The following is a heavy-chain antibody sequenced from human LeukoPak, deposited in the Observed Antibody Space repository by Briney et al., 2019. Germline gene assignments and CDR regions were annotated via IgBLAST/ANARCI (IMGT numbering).Heavy chain of an antibody. V-gene: IGHV3-9*01. CDR3: AKDMDDILTGHFDD. CDR2: ISWNSGSI. J-gene: IGHJ4*02. CDR1: GFTFDDYA. Sequence: GGSLRLSCAASGFTFDDYAMHWVRQAPGKGLEWVSGISWNSGSIAYADSVKGRFTISRGNAKNSLYLQMNSLRGEDTALYYCAKDMDDILTGHFDDWGQGTLVTVTS. D-gene: IGHD3-9*01.